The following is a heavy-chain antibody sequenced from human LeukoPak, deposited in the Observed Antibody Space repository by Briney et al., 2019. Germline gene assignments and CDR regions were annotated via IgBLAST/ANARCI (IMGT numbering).Heavy chain of an antibody. D-gene: IGHD2-15*01. Sequence: SETLSLTCAVYGGSFRGYYWSWIRQPPGKGLEWIGEINHSGSTNYNPSLKSRVTISVDTSKNQFPLKLSSVTAADTAVYYCATQPLYCSGGSCYFDYWGQGTLVTVSS. CDR2: INHSGST. CDR1: GGSFRGYY. J-gene: IGHJ4*02. CDR3: ATQPLYCSGGSCYFDY. V-gene: IGHV4-34*01.